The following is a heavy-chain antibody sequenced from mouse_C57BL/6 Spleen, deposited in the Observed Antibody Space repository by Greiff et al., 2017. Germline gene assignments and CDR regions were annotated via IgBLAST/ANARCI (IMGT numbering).Heavy chain of an antibody. CDR2: IDPENGDT. CDR3: TTWGYGSSEAMDY. J-gene: IGHJ4*01. CDR1: GFNIKDDY. V-gene: IGHV14-4*01. D-gene: IGHD1-1*01. Sequence: EVQLQQSGAELVRPGASVKLSCTASGFNIKDDYMHWVKQRPEQGLEWIGWIDPENGDTEYASKFQGKATITADTSSNTAYLQLSRLTSEDTAVYYCTTWGYGSSEAMDYWGQGTSVTVSS.